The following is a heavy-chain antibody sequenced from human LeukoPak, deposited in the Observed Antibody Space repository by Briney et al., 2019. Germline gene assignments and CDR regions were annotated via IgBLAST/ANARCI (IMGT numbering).Heavy chain of an antibody. Sequence: PSETLSLTCAVSGGSISSGGYSWSWIRQPPGKGLEWIGYIYHSGSTYYNPSLKSRVTISVDRSKNQFSLKLSSVTAADTAVYYCARVRGYSGYDYYLDYWGQGTLVTVSS. CDR3: ARVRGYSGYDYYLDY. V-gene: IGHV4-30-2*01. J-gene: IGHJ4*02. CDR2: IYHSGST. D-gene: IGHD5-12*01. CDR1: GGSISSGGYS.